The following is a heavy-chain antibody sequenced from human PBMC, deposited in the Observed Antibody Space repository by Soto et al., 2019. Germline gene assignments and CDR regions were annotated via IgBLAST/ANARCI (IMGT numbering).Heavy chain of an antibody. D-gene: IGHD3-10*01. J-gene: IGHJ6*02. Sequence: QVQLVESGGGLVKPGGSLRLSCAASGFTVSDYYMSWVRQAPGKGLEWVSYINSSSRYTNYADSVKGRFTISRDNAKNSLYLQMNSLRAEDTAVYYCARGTTMYYYGMDVWGQGTTVTVSS. CDR3: ARGTTMYYYGMDV. V-gene: IGHV3-11*05. CDR2: INSSSRYT. CDR1: GFTVSDYY.